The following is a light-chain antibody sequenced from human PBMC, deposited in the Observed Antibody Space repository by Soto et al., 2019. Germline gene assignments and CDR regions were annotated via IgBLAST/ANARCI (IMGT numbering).Light chain of an antibody. V-gene: IGLV2-14*03. CDR3: NSYTSSSTHF. J-gene: IGLJ1*01. CDR1: SSDVGRYIY. CDR2: DVS. Sequence: QSALTQPASVSGSPGQSITISCTGTSSDVGRYIYVSWYQHLPGKAPKLMIYDVSNRPSGFSNRFSGSKSGNTASLTISGLQAEDEADYYCNSYTSSSTHFFGTGTKLTVL.